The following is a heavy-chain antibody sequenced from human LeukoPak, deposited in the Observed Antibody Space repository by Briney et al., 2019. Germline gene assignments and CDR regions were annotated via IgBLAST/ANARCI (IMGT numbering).Heavy chain of an antibody. J-gene: IGHJ4*02. CDR3: ASGGDYGDYFFKR. Sequence: SETLSLTCTVSGGSISSYYWSWIRQPPGKGLEWIGYIYYSGSTIYNPSLKSRVTISVDTSKNQFSLKLSSVTAADTAVYYCASGGDYGDYFFKRWGQGTLVTVSS. D-gene: IGHD4-17*01. V-gene: IGHV4-59*01. CDR2: IYYSGST. CDR1: GGSISSYY.